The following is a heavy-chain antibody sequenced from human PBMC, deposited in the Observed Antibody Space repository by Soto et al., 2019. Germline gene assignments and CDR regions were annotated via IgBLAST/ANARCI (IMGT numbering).Heavy chain of an antibody. CDR3: ARGGVGSFDY. V-gene: IGHV3-74*01. CDR2: IHKDGSTT. CDR1: GFTFSSYW. J-gene: IGHJ4*02. D-gene: IGHD2-2*03. Sequence: PGGSLRLSCAASGFTFSSYWMHWVRQAPGKGLVWVSHIHKDGSTTSYADSVKGRFTISRDNAKNTVYLQINSLGAEDTAVYYCARGGVGSFDYWGQGTQVTVSS.